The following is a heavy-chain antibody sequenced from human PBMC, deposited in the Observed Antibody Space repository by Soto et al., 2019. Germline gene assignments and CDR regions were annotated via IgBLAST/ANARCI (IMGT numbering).Heavy chain of an antibody. CDR1: GYTLTSFY. CDR2: INPNGGST. J-gene: IGHJ4*02. Sequence: QVQLVQPGAEVKKPGASVKLSCKASGYTLTSFYIHWVRQAPGQGLEWMGIINPNGGSTNYAHNFQGRVTMTRDTSTSTVYMDLSSLRSEDTAVYYCAIGLASGDYWGQGTLVTVSS. V-gene: IGHV1-46*03. CDR3: AIGLASGDY. D-gene: IGHD6-6*01.